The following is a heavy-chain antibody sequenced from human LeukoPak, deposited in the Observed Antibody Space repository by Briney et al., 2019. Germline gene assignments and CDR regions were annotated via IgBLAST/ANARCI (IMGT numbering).Heavy chain of an antibody. CDR2: ISSSSSYI. CDR3: ARDTGAYYDSGGLDY. CDR1: GFTFSSYS. V-gene: IGHV3-21*01. J-gene: IGHJ4*02. Sequence: GGSLRLSCAASGFTFSSYSMNWVRQAPGKGLEWVSSISSSSSYIYYADSVKGRFTISRDNAKNSLYLQMNSLRAEDTAVYYCARDTGAYYDSGGLDYWGQGTLVTVSS. D-gene: IGHD3-22*01.